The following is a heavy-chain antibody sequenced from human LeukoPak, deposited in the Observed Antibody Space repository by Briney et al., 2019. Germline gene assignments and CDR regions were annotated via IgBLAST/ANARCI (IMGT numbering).Heavy chain of an antibody. V-gene: IGHV4-59*01. CDR3: ARETRIAQIDY. CDR1: GGYISSYY. D-gene: IGHD6-13*01. J-gene: IGHJ4*02. Sequence: PSETLSLTCTVSGGYISSYYWSWIRQPPGKGLEWIGYIYYSGSTNYNPSLKSRVTISVDTSKNQFSLKLSSVTAADTAVYYCARETRIAQIDYWGQGTLVTVSS. CDR2: IYYSGST.